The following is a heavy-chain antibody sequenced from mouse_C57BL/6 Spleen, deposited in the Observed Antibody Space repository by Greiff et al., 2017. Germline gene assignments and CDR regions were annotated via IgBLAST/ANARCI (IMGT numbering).Heavy chain of an antibody. Sequence: QVQLKQSGAELVRPGTSVKMSCKASGYTFTNYWIGWAKQRPGHGLEWIGDIYPGGGYTNYNEKFKGKATLTADKSSSTAYMQFSSLTSEDSAIYYCARSYGSSPYYFDYWGQGTTLTVSS. J-gene: IGHJ2*01. D-gene: IGHD1-1*01. CDR1: GYTFTNYW. CDR3: ARSYGSSPYYFDY. CDR2: IYPGGGYT. V-gene: IGHV1-63*01.